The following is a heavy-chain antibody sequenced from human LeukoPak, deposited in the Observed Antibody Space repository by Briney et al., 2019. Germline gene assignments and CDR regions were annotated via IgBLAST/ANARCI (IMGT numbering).Heavy chain of an antibody. V-gene: IGHV3-23*01. Sequence: PGGSLRLSCAASGFTFSDSAMSWVRQAPGKGLEWVSVISGSGGGTYYADSVKGRFTISRDNSKNTLYLQMNSLRSEDTALYYCARDATGDGDLESWGQGTLVTVSP. D-gene: IGHD4-17*01. CDR1: GFTFSDSA. J-gene: IGHJ5*02. CDR2: ISGSGGGT. CDR3: ARDATGDGDLES.